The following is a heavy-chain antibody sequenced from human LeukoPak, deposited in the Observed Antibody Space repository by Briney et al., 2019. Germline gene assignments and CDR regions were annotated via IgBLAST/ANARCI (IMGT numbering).Heavy chain of an antibody. CDR3: ARSNGDPDYYYYGMDV. V-gene: IGHV5-51*01. CDR2: IYPGDSDT. CDR1: GYSFTNYW. J-gene: IGHJ6*02. Sequence: GESLKISCKGSGYSFTNYWIGWVRQMPGKGLEWMGIIYPGDSDTRYSPSFQGQVTISADKSITTAYLQWSSLKASDTAMYYCARSNGDPDYYYYGMDVWGQGTTVTVSS. D-gene: IGHD4-17*01.